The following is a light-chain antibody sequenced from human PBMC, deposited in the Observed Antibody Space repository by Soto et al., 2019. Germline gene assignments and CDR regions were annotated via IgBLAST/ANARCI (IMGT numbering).Light chain of an antibody. V-gene: IGKV3-20*01. J-gene: IGKJ1*01. Sequence: EIVLTQSPGTLSLTPGERATLSCRATQSVTTSYLAWYQHRRGQAPRLLIFGASSRATAIPDRFSVSGSGTDFTLTISRLEAEDFGVYYCQQYGSSPRTFGQGTKVEIK. CDR1: QSVTTSY. CDR2: GAS. CDR3: QQYGSSPRT.